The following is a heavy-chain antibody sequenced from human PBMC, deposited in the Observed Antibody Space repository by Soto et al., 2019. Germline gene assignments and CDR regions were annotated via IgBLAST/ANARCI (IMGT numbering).Heavy chain of an antibody. CDR3: WSGLCSSTSCYGEYYYYGMDV. CDR2: ISGSGGST. Sequence: EVQLLESGGGLVQPGGSLRLSCAASGFTFSSYAMSWVRQAPGKGLEWVSAISGSGGSTYYADSVKGRFIISRDNSKNTLYLQMNSLRAEDTAVYYCWSGLCSSTSCYGEYYYYGMDVWGQGTTVTVSS. J-gene: IGHJ6*02. CDR1: GFTFSSYA. V-gene: IGHV3-23*01. D-gene: IGHD2-2*01.